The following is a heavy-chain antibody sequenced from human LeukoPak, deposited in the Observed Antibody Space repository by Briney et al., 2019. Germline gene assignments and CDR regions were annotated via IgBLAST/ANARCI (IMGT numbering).Heavy chain of an antibody. D-gene: IGHD3-3*01. CDR1: GYTFTSYG. CDR3: ARVTYYDFWSGYPGGGYYFDY. Sequence: ASVKVSCKASGYTFTSYGISRVRQAPGQGLEWMGWISAYNGNTNYAQKLQGRVTMTTDTSTSTAYMELRSLRSDDTAVYYCARVTYYDFWSGYPGGGYYFDYWGQGTLVTVSS. J-gene: IGHJ4*02. V-gene: IGHV1-18*01. CDR2: ISAYNGNT.